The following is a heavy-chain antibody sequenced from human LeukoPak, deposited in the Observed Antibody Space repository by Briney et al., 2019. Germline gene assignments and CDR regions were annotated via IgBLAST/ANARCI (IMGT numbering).Heavy chain of an antibody. D-gene: IGHD3-22*01. J-gene: IGHJ4*02. Sequence: GRSLRLSCAASGFTFDDYAMHWVRQAPGKSLEWVSGISWNSGSISYADSVKGRFTISRDNAKNSLYLQMNSLRAEDTALYYCAKDYDSSGYYALYFDYWGQGTLVTVSS. CDR2: ISWNSGSI. V-gene: IGHV3-9*01. CDR3: AKDYDSSGYYALYFDY. CDR1: GFTFDDYA.